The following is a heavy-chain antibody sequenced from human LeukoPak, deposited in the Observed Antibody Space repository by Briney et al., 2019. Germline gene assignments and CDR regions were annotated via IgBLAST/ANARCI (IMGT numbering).Heavy chain of an antibody. CDR2: IKQDGSEK. CDR1: GFTFSSYW. D-gene: IGHD6-13*01. J-gene: IGHJ5*02. V-gene: IGHV3-7*04. CDR3: AMESSSWTNWFDP. Sequence: GGSLRLSCAASGFTFSSYWMSWVRQAPGKGREWVANIKQDGSEKYYVDSVKGRFTISRDNVKNSLYLQMNSLRAEDTAVYYCAMESSSWTNWFDPWGQGTLVTVSS.